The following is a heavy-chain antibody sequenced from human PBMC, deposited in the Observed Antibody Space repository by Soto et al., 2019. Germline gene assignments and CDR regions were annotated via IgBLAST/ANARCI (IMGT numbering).Heavy chain of an antibody. J-gene: IGHJ4*02. CDR1: GFTFSSYT. D-gene: IGHD6-19*01. Sequence: QVQLVESGGGVVQPGRSLRLSCAASGFTFSSYTMHWVRQAPGKGLEWVALISYDGSNKYYADSVKGRFTISRDNSKNTLYLQMNSLRAEDTAVYYCARGAGIAVAGTSFDYWGQGPLVTVSS. CDR3: ARGAGIAVAGTSFDY. V-gene: IGHV3-30-3*01. CDR2: ISYDGSNK.